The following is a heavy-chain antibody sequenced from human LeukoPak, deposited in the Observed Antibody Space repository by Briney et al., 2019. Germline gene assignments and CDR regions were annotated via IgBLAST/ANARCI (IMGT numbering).Heavy chain of an antibody. CDR2: INPNSGGT. CDR1: GYTFTGYY. D-gene: IGHD1-26*01. V-gene: IGHV1-2*02. J-gene: IGHJ4*02. Sequence: GASVKVSCKASGYTFTGYYMHWVRQAPGQGLEWMGWINPNSGGTNYQGRVTMTRDTSISTAYMELSRLRSDDTAVHYCAGTSGSYSPFDYWGQGTLVTVSS. CDR3: AGTSGSYSPFDY.